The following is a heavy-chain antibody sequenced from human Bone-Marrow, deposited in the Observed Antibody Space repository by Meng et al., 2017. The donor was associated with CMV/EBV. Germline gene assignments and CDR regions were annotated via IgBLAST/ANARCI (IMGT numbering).Heavy chain of an antibody. CDR3: ASTRYGIVVVPAANGADMGSYYYYGMDV. D-gene: IGHD2-2*01. CDR2: ISVNNGDT. V-gene: IGHV1-18*01. J-gene: IGHJ6*02. CDR1: GYAFTGHA. Sequence: ASVMVSCKGSGYAFTGHATTWVRQAPGQGLEWMGYISVNNGDTAYAQKFQGRVTMTTNTSTSTVYMELRSLRSEDTAVYYCASTRYGIVVVPAANGADMGSYYYYGMDVWGQGTTVTVSS.